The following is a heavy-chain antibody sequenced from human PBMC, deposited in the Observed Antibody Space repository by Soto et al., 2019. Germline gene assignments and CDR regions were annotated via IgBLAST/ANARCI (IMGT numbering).Heavy chain of an antibody. V-gene: IGHV4-34*01. J-gene: IGHJ4*02. CDR1: GGSFTGYF. Sequence: SETLSLTCAVYGGSFTGYFWSWIRHSPGKGLEWIGEVNHRGETNYSPSLKSRLTISGDTSKNHISLKLSSVTAADTAVYYRARGKRMQLWLKSYFDTWGQGTPVTVSS. CDR2: VNHRGET. D-gene: IGHD5-18*01. CDR3: ARGKRMQLWLKSYFDT.